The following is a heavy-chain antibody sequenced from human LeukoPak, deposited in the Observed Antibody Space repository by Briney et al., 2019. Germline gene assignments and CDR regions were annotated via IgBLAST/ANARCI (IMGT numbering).Heavy chain of an antibody. Sequence: PSETLSLTCAVYGGSFSGYYWSWIRQPPGKGLEWIGEINHSEITNYNPSLKSRVTIPVDTSKNQFSLKLSSVTAADTAVYYCARAVTYHDVLTGYYRDYFDYWGQGILVTVSS. CDR2: INHSEIT. J-gene: IGHJ4*02. V-gene: IGHV4-34*01. CDR3: ARAVTYHDVLTGYYRDYFDY. D-gene: IGHD3-9*01. CDR1: GGSFSGYY.